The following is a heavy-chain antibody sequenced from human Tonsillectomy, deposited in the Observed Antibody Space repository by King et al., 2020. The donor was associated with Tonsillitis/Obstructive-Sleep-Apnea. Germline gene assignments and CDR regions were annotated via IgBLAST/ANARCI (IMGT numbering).Heavy chain of an antibody. CDR3: ARGVVPGVYFYYYMDV. J-gene: IGHJ6*03. Sequence: MQLQESGPGLVRPSETLSLTCAVSGDSISNSYWNWIRQPPGKGLEWIGYIHYSGNTNYNPSLRSRVTISADTSNNQFSLKLSSVTAADTAVYYCARGVVPGVYFYYYMDVWGRGTTVTVSS. CDR1: GDSISNSY. D-gene: IGHD3-10*01. V-gene: IGHV4-59*08. CDR2: IHYSGNT.